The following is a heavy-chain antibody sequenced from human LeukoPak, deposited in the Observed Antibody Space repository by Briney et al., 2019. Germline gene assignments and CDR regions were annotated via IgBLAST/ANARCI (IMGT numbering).Heavy chain of an antibody. J-gene: IGHJ3*02. D-gene: IGHD2-2*01. V-gene: IGHV3-7*03. Sequence: GGSLRLSCAASGFSFSRDYMSWVRQAPGKGLECVAKIEPDGSQQYYVDSVRGRFTISRDNAKNSLYLQMNSLRAEDTALYSCARRRSSTTGDAFDIWGQGTMVTVSS. CDR1: GFSFSRDY. CDR3: ARRRSSTTGDAFDI. CDR2: IEPDGSQQ.